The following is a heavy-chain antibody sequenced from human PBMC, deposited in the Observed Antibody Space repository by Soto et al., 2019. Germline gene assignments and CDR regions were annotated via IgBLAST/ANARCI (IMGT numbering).Heavy chain of an antibody. J-gene: IGHJ6*02. Sequence: ASVKVSCKASGYTFTGYYMHWVRQAPGQGLEWMGWINPNSGGTNYAQKFQGRVTMTRDTSISTAYMELSRLRSDDTAVCYCARMVGRFRYGMDVWGQGTTVTVSS. CDR3: ARMVGRFRYGMDV. CDR2: INPNSGGT. D-gene: IGHD3-3*01. V-gene: IGHV1-2*02. CDR1: GYTFTGYY.